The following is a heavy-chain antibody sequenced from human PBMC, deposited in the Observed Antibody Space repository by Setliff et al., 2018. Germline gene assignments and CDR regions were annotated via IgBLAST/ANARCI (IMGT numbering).Heavy chain of an antibody. V-gene: IGHV1-69*13. Sequence: SVKVSCKASGYTFTSYALHWVRQAPGQRLEWMGGIIPIFGTANYAQKFQGRVTITADESTSTAYMELSSLRSEDTAVYYCASGRPPHWFDPWGQGTLVTVSS. CDR3: ASGRPPHWFDP. CDR2: IIPIFGTA. CDR1: GYTFTSYA. J-gene: IGHJ5*02.